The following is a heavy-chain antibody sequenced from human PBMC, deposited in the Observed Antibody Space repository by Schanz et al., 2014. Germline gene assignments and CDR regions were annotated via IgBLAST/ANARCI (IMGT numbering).Heavy chain of an antibody. V-gene: IGHV3-11*01. J-gene: IGHJ6*02. CDR2: ICSRRTV. CDR3: AKGRTSMVYDMDV. Sequence: QVQLVESGGGLVKPGGSLRLSCAASGFTFSDYCMVWIRQAPGKGLEWVSYICSRRTVKYADSVKGRFTISRDNAKNSLFLQMSSLRAEDTALYYCAKGRTSMVYDMDVWGQGTTVTVSS. D-gene: IGHD5-18*01. CDR1: GFTFSDYC.